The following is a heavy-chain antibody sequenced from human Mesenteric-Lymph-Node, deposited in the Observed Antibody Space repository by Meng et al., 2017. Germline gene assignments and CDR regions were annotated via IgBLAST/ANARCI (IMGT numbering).Heavy chain of an antibody. J-gene: IGHJ4*02. CDR3: GRDQGRELINH. D-gene: IGHD1-7*01. Sequence: YLHESGPGRVTPSRSLSRTFTGLADAISSVIWWRAVRQPPGKGLEWIGEVYHRGDTNYNPSLKSRVDISVAKSKNQFYLRLFSVTAADTAVYYCGRDQGRELINHWGQGTLVTVSS. CDR2: VYHRGDT. CDR1: ADAISSVIW. V-gene: IGHV4-4*02.